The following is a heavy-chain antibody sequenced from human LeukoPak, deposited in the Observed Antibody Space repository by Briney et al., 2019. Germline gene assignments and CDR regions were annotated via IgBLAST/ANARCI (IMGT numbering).Heavy chain of an antibody. D-gene: IGHD4-17*01. CDR2: INTDGSST. CDR1: GFTFSSYW. CDR3: SRERKAYGYYYYYMDV. V-gene: IGHV3-74*01. J-gene: IGHJ6*03. Sequence: GGSLRLSCAASGFTFSSYWMHWVRQAPGKGLVWVSRINTDGSSTSYADSVKGRFTISRDNAKNTLYLQMNSLRAEDTALYYCSRERKAYGYYYYYMDVWGKGTTVTVSS.